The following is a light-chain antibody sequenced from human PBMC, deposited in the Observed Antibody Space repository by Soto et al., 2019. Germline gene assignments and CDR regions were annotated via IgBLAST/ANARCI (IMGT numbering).Light chain of an antibody. CDR1: QTVNTW. CDR2: DAS. J-gene: IGKJ4*01. Sequence: DIQLTQSPSTLSASVGERVTITCRASQTVNTWLAWYQHKPGKAPKLLIYDASVLETGVPSRFSGFLSGTEFTLTISSLQPDDSATYFCQQYNSYSPEGLTFGVGTKLDIK. V-gene: IGKV1-5*01. CDR3: QQYNSYSPEGLT.